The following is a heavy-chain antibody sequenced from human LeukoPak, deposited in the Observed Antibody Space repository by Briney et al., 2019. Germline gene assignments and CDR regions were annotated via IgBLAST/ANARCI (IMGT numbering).Heavy chain of an antibody. Sequence: QSGGSLRLSCAASGFTFSSYAMSWVRQAPGKGLEWVSAISGSGGSTYYADSVKGRFTISRDNSKNTLYLQMNSLRAEDTAVYYCAKVRSGESDYFDYWGQGTLVTVSS. V-gene: IGHV3-23*01. D-gene: IGHD3-10*01. CDR3: AKVRSGESDYFDY. CDR1: GFTFSSYA. CDR2: ISGSGGST. J-gene: IGHJ4*02.